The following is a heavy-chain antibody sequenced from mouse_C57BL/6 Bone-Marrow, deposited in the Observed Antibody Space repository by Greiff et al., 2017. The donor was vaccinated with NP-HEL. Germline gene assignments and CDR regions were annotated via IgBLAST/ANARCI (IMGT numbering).Heavy chain of an antibody. CDR2: IYPGSGST. CDR1: GYTFTSYW. J-gene: IGHJ3*01. CDR3: ARWAIYYDYAWFAY. V-gene: IGHV1-55*01. Sequence: VQLQQPGAELVKPGASVKMSCKASGYTFTSYWITWVKQRPGQGLEWIGDIYPGSGSTNYNEKFKSKATLTVDTSSSTAYMQLSSLTSEDSAVYYCARWAIYYDYAWFAYWGQGTLVTVSA. D-gene: IGHD2-4*01.